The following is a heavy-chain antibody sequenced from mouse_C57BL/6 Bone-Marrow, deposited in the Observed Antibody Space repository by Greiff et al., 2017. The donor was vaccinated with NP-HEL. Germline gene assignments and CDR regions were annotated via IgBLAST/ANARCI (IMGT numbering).Heavy chain of an antibody. CDR2: IYPRSGNT. V-gene: IGHV1-81*01. CDR1: GYTFTSYG. J-gene: IGHJ3*01. D-gene: IGHD2-1*01. Sequence: QVQLQQSGAELARPGASVKLSCKASGYTFTSYGISWVKQRTGQGLEWIGEIYPRSGNTYYNEKFKGKATLTADKSSSTAYMELRSLTSEDSAVYFCARPLYPFAYWGQGTLVTVSA. CDR3: ARPLYPFAY.